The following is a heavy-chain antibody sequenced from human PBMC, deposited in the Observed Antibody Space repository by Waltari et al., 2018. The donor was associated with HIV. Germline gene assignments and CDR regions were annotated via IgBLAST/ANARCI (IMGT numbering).Heavy chain of an antibody. J-gene: IGHJ4*02. D-gene: IGHD3-3*01. Sequence: QVQLVESGGGVVQPGRSLRLSCAASGFTFSSYGMHWVRQAPGKGLEWVAVIWYDGSNKYYADSVKGRFTISRDNSKNTLYLQMNSLRAEDTAVYYCARGEYYDFWSGLDYWGQGTLVTVSS. V-gene: IGHV3-33*01. CDR3: ARGEYYDFWSGLDY. CDR1: GFTFSSYG. CDR2: IWYDGSNK.